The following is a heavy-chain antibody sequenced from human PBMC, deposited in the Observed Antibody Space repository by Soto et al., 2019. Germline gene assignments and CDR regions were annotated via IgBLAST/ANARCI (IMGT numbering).Heavy chain of an antibody. J-gene: IGHJ4*02. V-gene: IGHV4-34*01. CDR2: INHRGTT. Sequence: TSETLSLTCAVYGGSFSGYFWNWIRQPPGEGLEWIGEINHRGTTNYNPSLKSRVTISVDTSKNQFSLKLSSVTAADTAVYYCARGLSGRTPPIDYWGQGALVTVS. CDR1: GGSFSGYF. CDR3: ARGLSGRTPPIDY. D-gene: IGHD3-10*01.